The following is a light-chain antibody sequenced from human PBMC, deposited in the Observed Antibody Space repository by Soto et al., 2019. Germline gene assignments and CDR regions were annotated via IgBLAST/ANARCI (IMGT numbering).Light chain of an antibody. CDR3: AAWYVSLNGLV. J-gene: IGLJ2*01. CDR1: RSNIGINA. CDR2: ANN. V-gene: IGLV1-44*01. Sequence: QSVLTQPPSVSGTPGQRVSISCSGSRSNIGINAVDWYHQLPGTAPKVLIYANNQRPSGVPDRFSGSKSGTSASLAINGRQSDDEAHYYCAAWYVSLNGLVFGGGTKLTVL.